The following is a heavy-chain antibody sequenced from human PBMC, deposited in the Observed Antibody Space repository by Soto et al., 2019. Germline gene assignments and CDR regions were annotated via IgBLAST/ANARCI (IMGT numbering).Heavy chain of an antibody. Sequence: QVQLVQSGAEAKRPGSSVRVSCYASGGTFSSYALNWLRQAPGQGLEWMGGIIPILNSPNYAQKFQGRVTITADESTSTAYMELSSLRSEDTAVYYCARPREYYYDSAGFYLCFDYWGQGTLVTVSS. CDR2: IIPILNSP. V-gene: IGHV1-69*01. CDR1: GGTFSSYA. J-gene: IGHJ4*02. CDR3: ARPREYYYDSAGFYLCFDY. D-gene: IGHD3-22*01.